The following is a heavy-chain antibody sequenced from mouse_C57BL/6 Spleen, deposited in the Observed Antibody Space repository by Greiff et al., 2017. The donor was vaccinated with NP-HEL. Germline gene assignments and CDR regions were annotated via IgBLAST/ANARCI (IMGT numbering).Heavy chain of an antibody. D-gene: IGHD1-1*01. J-gene: IGHJ2*01. CDR3: AVITTVVGGYFDY. CDR1: GYTFTDYN. V-gene: IGHV1-22*01. Sequence: VQLKESGPELVKPGASVKMSCKASGYTFTDYNMHWVKQSHGKSLEWIGYINPNNGGTSYNQKFKGKATLTVNKSSSTAYMELRSLTSEDSAVYYCAVITTVVGGYFDYWGQGTTLTVSS. CDR2: INPNNGGT.